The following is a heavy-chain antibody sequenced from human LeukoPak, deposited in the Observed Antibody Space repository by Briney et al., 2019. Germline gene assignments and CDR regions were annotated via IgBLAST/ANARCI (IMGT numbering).Heavy chain of an antibody. CDR3: ARGSLPAAMEPDLTY. J-gene: IGHJ4*02. CDR1: GYTSTGYY. Sequence: GASVKVSCKASGYTSTGYYMHWVRQAPGQGLEWMGWINPNSGGTNYAQKFQGWVTMTRDTSISTAYMELSRLRSDDTAVYYCARGSLPAAMEPDLTYWGQGTLVTVSS. V-gene: IGHV1-2*04. D-gene: IGHD2-2*01. CDR2: INPNSGGT.